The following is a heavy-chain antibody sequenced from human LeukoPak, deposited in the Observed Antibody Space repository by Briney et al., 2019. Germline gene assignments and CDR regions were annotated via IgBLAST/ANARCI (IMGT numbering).Heavy chain of an antibody. CDR1: GGSFSGYY. Sequence: PSETLSLTCAVYGGSFSGYYWSWIRQPPGKGLEWIGEINHSGSTNYNPSLKSRVTISVDTSKNQFSLKLSSVTAADTAVYYCARGRYYYAPWGQGTVVTVSS. CDR3: ARGRYYYAP. J-gene: IGHJ3*01. D-gene: IGHD3-10*01. V-gene: IGHV4-34*01. CDR2: INHSGST.